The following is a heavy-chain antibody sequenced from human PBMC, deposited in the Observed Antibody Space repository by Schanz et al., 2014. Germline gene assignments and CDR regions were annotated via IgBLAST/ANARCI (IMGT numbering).Heavy chain of an antibody. V-gene: IGHV3-74*01. J-gene: IGHJ2*01. CDR1: GFTFSSYW. CDR3: AKDAPYPFDL. CDR2: IKSDGSST. Sequence: EVQLAESGGGLVQPGGSLRLSCAASGFTFSSYWMHWVRQVPGKGLVWVSRIKSDGSSTSYADSVKGRFTISRDNAKNTLYLQMNSLSAEDTAIYYCAKDAPYPFDLWGRGTLVTVSS.